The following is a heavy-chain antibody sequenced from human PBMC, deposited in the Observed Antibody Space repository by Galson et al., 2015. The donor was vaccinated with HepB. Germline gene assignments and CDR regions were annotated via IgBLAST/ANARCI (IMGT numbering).Heavy chain of an antibody. CDR1: GFTFSSYE. Sequence: SLRLSCAASGFTFSSYEMMWVRQAPGKGLEWVSYIGGSGVTITKYVDSVRGRFTISRDNAKNLLFLQMNSLRVEDTAVYYCARDSWYSGSYGDYFDYWGQGTLVTVSS. V-gene: IGHV3-48*03. J-gene: IGHJ4*02. CDR2: IGGSGVTIT. CDR3: ARDSWYSGSYGDYFDY. D-gene: IGHD1-26*01.